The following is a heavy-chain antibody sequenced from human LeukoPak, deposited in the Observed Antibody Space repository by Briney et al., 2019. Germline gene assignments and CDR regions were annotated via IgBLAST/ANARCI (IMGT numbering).Heavy chain of an antibody. CDR2: INHSGST. D-gene: IGHD3-22*01. V-gene: IGHV4-34*01. J-gene: IGHJ3*02. CDR3: ARPSQGYYYDSSGDTGAFDI. Sequence: MSSETLSLTCAVYGGSFSGYYWSWIRQPPGKGLGWIGEINHSGSTYYNPSLKSRVTISVDTSKNQFSLKLSSVTAADTAVYYCARPSQGYYYDSSGDTGAFDIWGQGTMVTVSS. CDR1: GGSFSGYY.